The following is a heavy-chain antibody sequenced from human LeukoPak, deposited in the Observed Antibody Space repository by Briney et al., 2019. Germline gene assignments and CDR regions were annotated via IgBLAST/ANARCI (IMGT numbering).Heavy chain of an antibody. V-gene: IGHV3-23*01. J-gene: IGHJ3*02. CDR2: ISGSGGST. D-gene: IGHD2-15*01. CDR3: AKKGYCSGGSCYRLGTDAFDI. Sequence: GGSLRLSCAASGFTFSSYAMSWVRQAPGKGLEWVSAISGSGGSTYYADSVKGRFTISRDNSKNTLYLQMNSLRAEDTAVYYCAKKGYCSGGSCYRLGTDAFDIWGQGTMDTVSS. CDR1: GFTFSSYA.